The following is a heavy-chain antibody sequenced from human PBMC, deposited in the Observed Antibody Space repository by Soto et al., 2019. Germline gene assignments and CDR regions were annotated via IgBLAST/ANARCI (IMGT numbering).Heavy chain of an antibody. CDR3: AREAPYCTSATCPKFYDMDV. Sequence: GASVKVSFKACGGTFGSYAITWLRRAPGQGLEWLGGIIPILNSPAYAQKFQARVVITADEVTNTAYMELNSLRFDDTAVYYCAREAPYCTSATCPKFYDMDVWGQGTTVTVSS. CDR2: IIPILNSP. CDR1: GGTFGSYA. D-gene: IGHD2-2*01. V-gene: IGHV1-69*13. J-gene: IGHJ6*02.